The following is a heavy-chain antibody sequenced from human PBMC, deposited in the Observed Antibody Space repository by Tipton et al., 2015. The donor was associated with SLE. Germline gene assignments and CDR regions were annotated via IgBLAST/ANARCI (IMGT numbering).Heavy chain of an antibody. D-gene: IGHD6-6*01. V-gene: IGHV4-34*01. CDR2: INHSGST. CDR1: GGSFSGYY. Sequence: LRLSCAVYGGSFSGYYWSWIRQPPGKGLEWIGEINHSGSTNYSPSLKSRVTISVDTSKNQFSLKLSSVTAADTAVYYCARGLGRIAVRGAFDIWGQGTMVTVSS. J-gene: IGHJ3*02. CDR3: ARGLGRIAVRGAFDI.